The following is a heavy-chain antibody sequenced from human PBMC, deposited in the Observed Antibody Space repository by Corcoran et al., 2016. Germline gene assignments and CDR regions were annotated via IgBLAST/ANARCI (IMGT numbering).Heavy chain of an antibody. V-gene: IGHV3-21*06. J-gene: IGHJ5*02. CDR1: GFTFSHYS. CDR3: AAGAITMVPHYFDP. CDR2: ISSSSGYI. D-gene: IGHD3-10*01. Sequence: EVQLVESGGGLVKPGGSLRLSCAASGFTFSHYSMHWVRQAPGKGLEWVSSISSSSGYIYYADLVKGRFTISRDNVKNSLYLQMNSLRAEDTAVYYCAAGAITMVPHYFDPLGQGTLVTVSS.